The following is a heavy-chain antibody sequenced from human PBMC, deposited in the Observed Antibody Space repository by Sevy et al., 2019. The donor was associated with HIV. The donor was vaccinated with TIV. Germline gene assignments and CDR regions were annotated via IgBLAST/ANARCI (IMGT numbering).Heavy chain of an antibody. D-gene: IGHD2-15*01. CDR1: GFTFDDYG. Sequence: GGSLRLSCAASGFTFDDYGMHWVRQGPGKGLEWVSVISGSGGGTNYADSVKGRFTISRDNSKNTLYLQMNTLRDEDTAVYYCAKLIVVVVAPGSRFDFWGQGALVTVSS. J-gene: IGHJ4*02. CDR3: AKLIVVVVAPGSRFDF. CDR2: ISGSGGGT. V-gene: IGHV3-23*01.